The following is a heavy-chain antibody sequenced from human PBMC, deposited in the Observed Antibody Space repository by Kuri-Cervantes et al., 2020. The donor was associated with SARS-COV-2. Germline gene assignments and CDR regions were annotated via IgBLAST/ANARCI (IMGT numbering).Heavy chain of an antibody. Sequence: ESLKISCAVYGGSLTTYYWSWIRQPPGKGLEWIGEINHIGTTNYNPSPKSRVTRSVDTSKNQFPLKLSAVTAADTAVYYCARERGAYSSSRFYYYGMDVWGQGTTVTVSS. CDR1: GGSLTTYY. CDR2: INHIGTT. J-gene: IGHJ6*02. D-gene: IGHD6-6*01. CDR3: ARERGAYSSSRFYYYGMDV. V-gene: IGHV4-34*01.